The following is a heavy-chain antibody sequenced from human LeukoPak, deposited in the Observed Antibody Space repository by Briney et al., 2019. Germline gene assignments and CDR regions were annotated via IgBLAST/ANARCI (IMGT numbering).Heavy chain of an antibody. J-gene: IGHJ4*02. D-gene: IGHD3-3*01. CDR3: AKDLGWSMGFDY. V-gene: IGHV3-23*01. Sequence: GGSLRLSCAASGFTFNSYGMSWVRQAPGKGLEWVSAISGSGGSTYYADSVKGRFTISRDNSKNTLYLQMNSLRAEATAVYYCAKDLGWSMGFDYWGQGTLVTVSS. CDR2: ISGSGGST. CDR1: GFTFNSYG.